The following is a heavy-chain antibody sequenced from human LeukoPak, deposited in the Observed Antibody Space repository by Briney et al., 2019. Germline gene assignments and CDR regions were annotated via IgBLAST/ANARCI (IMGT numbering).Heavy chain of an antibody. Sequence: ASVKVSCKASGYTFTGYYMHWVRPAPGQGLEWMGWINPNSGGTNYAQKFQGRVTMTRDTSISTAYMELSRLRSDNTAVYYCARELYYDILTGYSNWFDPWGQGTLVTVSS. CDR1: GYTFTGYY. V-gene: IGHV1-2*02. J-gene: IGHJ5*02. CDR3: ARELYYDILTGYSNWFDP. CDR2: INPNSGGT. D-gene: IGHD3-9*01.